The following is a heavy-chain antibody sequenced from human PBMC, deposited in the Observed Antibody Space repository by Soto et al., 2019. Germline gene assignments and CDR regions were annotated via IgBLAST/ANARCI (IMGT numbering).Heavy chain of an antibody. CDR1: GGSFSGYY. Sequence: QVQLQQWGAGLLKSSETLSLTCAVYGGSFSGYYWNWLRQPPGEGLEWIGKIDQSGSTNYNPSLKGRVTMSFDTSRSQFSLKLTSVTAMDTAVYYCAGGRAIVVRGVMNWFDPWGQGTLVTVSS. J-gene: IGHJ5*02. CDR3: AGGRAIVVRGVMNWFDP. CDR2: IDQSGST. D-gene: IGHD3-10*01. V-gene: IGHV4-34*01.